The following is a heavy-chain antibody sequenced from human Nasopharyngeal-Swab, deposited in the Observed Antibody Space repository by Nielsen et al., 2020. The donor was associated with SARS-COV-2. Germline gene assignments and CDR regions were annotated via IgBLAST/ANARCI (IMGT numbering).Heavy chain of an antibody. CDR2: ISSSSSYI. Sequence: GESLKISCVASGFTFNNYNFNWVRQAPGKGLEWVSSISSSSSYIYYADSVKGRFTISRDNAKNSLYLQMNSLGAEDTAVYYCARDGLDYDFWSAYFMDVWGQGTTVTVSS. CDR1: GFTFNNYN. D-gene: IGHD3-3*01. J-gene: IGHJ6*02. V-gene: IGHV3-21*01. CDR3: ARDGLDYDFWSAYFMDV.